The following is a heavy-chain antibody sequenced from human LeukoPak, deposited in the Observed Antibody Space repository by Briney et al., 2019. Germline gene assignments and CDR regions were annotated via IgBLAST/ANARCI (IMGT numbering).Heavy chain of an antibody. CDR3: ARDRVARKKFDY. CDR2: ISSSSSYI. J-gene: IGHJ4*02. V-gene: IGHV3-21*01. D-gene: IGHD5-12*01. Sequence: GGSLRLSCAASGFTFSSYSMNRVRQAPGKGLEWVSSISSSSSYIYYADSVKGRFTISRDNAKNSLYLQMNSLRAEDTAVYYCARDRVARKKFDYWGQGTLVTVSS. CDR1: GFTFSSYS.